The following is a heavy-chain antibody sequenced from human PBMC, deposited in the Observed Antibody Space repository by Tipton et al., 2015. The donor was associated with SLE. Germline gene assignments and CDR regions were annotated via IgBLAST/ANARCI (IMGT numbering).Heavy chain of an antibody. V-gene: IGHV3-64*02. CDR1: GFIFSSYA. J-gene: IGHJ4*02. D-gene: IGHD4-17*01. CDR2: ISSNGGTT. CDR3: ARDLAHTVTTL. Sequence: SLRLSCAVSGFIFSSYAMHWVRQAPGKGLQYVSAISSNGGTTYYADSVKGRFTNSRDNSKNTLYLQMGSLRAEDTAVYYCARDLAHTVTTLWGQGTLVTVSS.